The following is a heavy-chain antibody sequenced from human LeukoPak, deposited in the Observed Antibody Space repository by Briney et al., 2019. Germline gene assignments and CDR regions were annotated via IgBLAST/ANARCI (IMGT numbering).Heavy chain of an antibody. CDR1: GFTFSSYA. CDR2: ISRDGGCT. J-gene: IGHJ4*02. D-gene: IGHD1-26*01. V-gene: IGHV3-43*02. CDR3: AKGPVVGARGLIDY. Sequence: PGGSLRLSCAASGFTFSSYAMHWVRQAPGKGLEWVSLISRDGGCTYYADSVKGRFTISRDNSKNSLYLQMNSLRTEDTALYYCAKGPVVGARGLIDYWGQGTLVTVSS.